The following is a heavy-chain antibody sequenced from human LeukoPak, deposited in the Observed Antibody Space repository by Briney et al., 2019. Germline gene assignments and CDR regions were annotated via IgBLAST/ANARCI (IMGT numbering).Heavy chain of an antibody. CDR3: ARDGDTAMVSNYMDV. D-gene: IGHD5-18*01. CDR1: GFTFSSYS. CDR2: ISSSSSTI. Sequence: PGGSLRLSCAASGFTFSSYSMNWVRQAPGKGLEWVSYISSSSSTIYYADSVKGRFTISRDNAKNSLYLQMNSLRAEDTAVYYCARDGDTAMVSNYMDVWGKGTTVTVSS. V-gene: IGHV3-48*04. J-gene: IGHJ6*03.